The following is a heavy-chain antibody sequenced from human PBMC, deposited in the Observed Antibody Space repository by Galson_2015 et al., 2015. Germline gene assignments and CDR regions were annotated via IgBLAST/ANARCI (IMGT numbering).Heavy chain of an antibody. CDR1: GFTFSSYA. J-gene: IGHJ5*02. CDR3: ARHVIGFDP. CDR2: ISGSGGST. D-gene: IGHD2-21*01. V-gene: IGHV3-23*01. Sequence: SLRLSCAASGFTFSSYAMSWVRQAPGKGLEWVSAISGSGGSTYYADSVKGRFTISRDNSKNTLYLQMNSLKASDTAMYYCARHVIGFDPWGQGTLVTVSS.